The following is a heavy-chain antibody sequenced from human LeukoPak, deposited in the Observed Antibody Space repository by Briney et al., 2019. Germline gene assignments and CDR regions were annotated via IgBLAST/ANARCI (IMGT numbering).Heavy chain of an antibody. CDR2: MNPNSGNG. D-gene: IGHD3-16*02. Sequence: GASVKVSCKASGNSFASFDINWVRQASGQGLEWIGWMNPNSGNGGSAPKFQGRVTLTTNPSIRTAFMEMSSLTPDDTAVYYCATLSRLYIGFDIWGQGTMVTVAS. CDR1: GNSFASFD. CDR3: ATLSRLYIGFDI. V-gene: IGHV1-8*01. J-gene: IGHJ3*02.